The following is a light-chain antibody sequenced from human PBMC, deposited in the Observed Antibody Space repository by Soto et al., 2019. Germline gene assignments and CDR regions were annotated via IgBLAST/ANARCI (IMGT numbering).Light chain of an antibody. J-gene: IGKJ4*01. V-gene: IGKV1-39*01. Sequence: DTQMTQSPSSLSASVGDRVTITCRASQSISNYLNWYQQKPGKAPKLLIYGASSLQSGVPSRFSGSGSGTDFTLTISSLQPEDVATYYCQQSYSTPRLTFGGGTKVEIK. CDR2: GAS. CDR3: QQSYSTPRLT. CDR1: QSISNY.